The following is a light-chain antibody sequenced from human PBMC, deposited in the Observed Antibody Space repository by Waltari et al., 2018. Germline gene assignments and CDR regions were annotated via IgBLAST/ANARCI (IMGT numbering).Light chain of an antibody. CDR2: GNY. CDR3: AAWDDSLNGVV. CDR1: SSNIGSNS. V-gene: IGLV1-44*01. J-gene: IGLJ2*01. Sequence: QSVLTQPPSASGTPGQRVTISCSGSSSNIGSNSVNWYQQLPGTAPKLLIYGNYQRPPVVPDRVSGSKSGTSASLAISGLQSEDEADYYCAAWDDSLNGVVFGGGTKLTV.